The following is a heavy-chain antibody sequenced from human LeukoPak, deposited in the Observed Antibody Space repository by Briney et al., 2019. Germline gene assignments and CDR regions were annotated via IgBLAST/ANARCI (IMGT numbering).Heavy chain of an antibody. V-gene: IGHV3-74*03. Sequence: GGSLRLSCAASGFTFSNYWVHWVRQAPGKGLVWVSRINRDGSTTKYADSVKGRFTVSRDNAKNTLNLQMNCLRAEDTAVYYCARDKKSGESSEIDYWGQGTLVTVSS. CDR1: GFTFSNYW. CDR2: INRDGSTT. CDR3: ARDKKSGESSEIDY. J-gene: IGHJ4*02. D-gene: IGHD3-10*01.